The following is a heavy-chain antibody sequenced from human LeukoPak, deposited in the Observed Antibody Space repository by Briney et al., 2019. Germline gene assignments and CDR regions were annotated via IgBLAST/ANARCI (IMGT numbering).Heavy chain of an antibody. V-gene: IGHV1-46*01. CDR3: ARDQGYYDSSGYSGY. D-gene: IGHD3-22*01. J-gene: IGHJ4*02. Sequence: ASVKVSCKASGYTFTSYYMHWVRQAPGQGLEWMGIINPSGGSTSYAQKFQGRVTMTRDTSTSTVYMELSSLRSEDTAVYYCARDQGYYDSSGYSGYWGQGTLVTVSS. CDR2: INPSGGST. CDR1: GYTFTSYY.